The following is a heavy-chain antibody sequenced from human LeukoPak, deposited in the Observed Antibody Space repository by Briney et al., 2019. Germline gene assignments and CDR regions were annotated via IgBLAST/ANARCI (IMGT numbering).Heavy chain of an antibody. CDR1: GGSISSYY. CDR3: ARDTTTVTTPGWFDP. Sequence: PSETLSLTCTVSGGSISSYYWSWIRQPPGKGLEWIGYIYYSGSTNYNPSLKSRVTISVDTSKNQFSLKLSSVTAADTAVYYCARDTTTVTTPGWFDPWGQGTLVTVSS. CDR2: IYYSGST. V-gene: IGHV4-59*01. D-gene: IGHD4-17*01. J-gene: IGHJ5*02.